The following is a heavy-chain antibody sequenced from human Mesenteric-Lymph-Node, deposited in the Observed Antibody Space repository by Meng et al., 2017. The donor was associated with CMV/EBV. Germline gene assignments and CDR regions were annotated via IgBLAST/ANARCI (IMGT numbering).Heavy chain of an antibody. CDR2: ISSSGSTI. CDR1: GFTFSSYE. Sequence: GESLKISCAASGFTFSSYEMNWVRQAPGKGLEWVSYISSSGSTIYYADSVKGRFTIARDNAKDSLYLQMNSLRAEDTAVYYCAVTWGVVHAFGRFDYWGQGTLVTVSS. D-gene: IGHD3-10*01. CDR3: AVTWGVVHAFGRFDY. J-gene: IGHJ4*02. V-gene: IGHV3-48*03.